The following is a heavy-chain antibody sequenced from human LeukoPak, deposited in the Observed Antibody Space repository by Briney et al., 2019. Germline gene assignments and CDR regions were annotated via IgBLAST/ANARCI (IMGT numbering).Heavy chain of an antibody. CDR3: ARNRGWYATDV. CDR1: GGSVRSDISH. D-gene: IGHD6-19*01. V-gene: IGHV4-61*01. CDR2: AHYSGSA. J-gene: IGHJ6*02. Sequence: SETLSLTCSVSGGSVRSDISHWSWIRQPPGKGLEWIGYAHYSGSANYNPSLESRVTMSLDRSKNQFSLELTSVTAADTAVYYCARNRGWYATDVWGQGAAVTVSS.